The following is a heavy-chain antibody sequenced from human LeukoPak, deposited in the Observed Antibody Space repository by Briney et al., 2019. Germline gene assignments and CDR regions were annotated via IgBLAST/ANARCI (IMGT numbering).Heavy chain of an antibody. CDR2: ISSSSSYI. Sequence: GGSLRLSCAASGFTFSSYSMNWVRQAPGKGLEWVSSISSSSSYIYYADSVKGRFTISRDNAKNSLYLQMNSLRAEDTAVYYCAREGHSSSFTGYYYYGMDVWGQGTTVTVSS. V-gene: IGHV3-21*01. CDR3: AREGHSSSFTGYYYYGMDV. CDR1: GFTFSSYS. D-gene: IGHD6-13*01. J-gene: IGHJ6*02.